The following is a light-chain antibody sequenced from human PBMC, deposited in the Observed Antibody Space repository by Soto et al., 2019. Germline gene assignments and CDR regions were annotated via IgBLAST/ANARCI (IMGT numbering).Light chain of an antibody. J-gene: IGKJ1*01. CDR3: QQYNSYSRT. CDR1: QSISSW. CDR2: KAS. Sequence: DIQMTQSPSTLSVSVGDRVTITCRASQSISSWLAWYQKKPGKAPKLLIYKASSLESGVPSRFSGSGSGTEFTLTISSLQPDDFATYYCQQYNSYSRTFGQGTKVEIK. V-gene: IGKV1-5*03.